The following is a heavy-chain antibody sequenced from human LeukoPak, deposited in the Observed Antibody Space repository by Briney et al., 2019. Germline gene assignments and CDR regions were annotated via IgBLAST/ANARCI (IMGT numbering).Heavy chain of an antibody. D-gene: IGHD1-26*01. CDR1: GFTFSSYA. CDR3: AKASSGTYFLFDY. Sequence: GGSLRLSCAASGFTFSSYAMSWVRQAPGKGLEWVSAITLSSSTYYADSVKGWVTISRDNSKNTLYLQMYSLRAEDTTVYYCAKASSGTYFLFDYWGQGTLATVSS. CDR2: ITLSSST. V-gene: IGHV3-23*01. J-gene: IGHJ4*02.